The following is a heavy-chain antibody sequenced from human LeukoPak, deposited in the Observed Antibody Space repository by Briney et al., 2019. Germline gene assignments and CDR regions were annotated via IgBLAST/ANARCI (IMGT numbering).Heavy chain of an antibody. CDR2: INHSGYT. D-gene: IGHD6-19*01. CDR1: GVPFSNYY. Sequence: SETLSLTCAVSGVPFSNYYWSWVRQSPRQGLEWIGEINHSGYTNYNPSLKSRVTMSIDTSKNQFSLKLTSVTAADAGVYYCTRAVAGHPDWGQRTLVTVSS. J-gene: IGHJ4*02. CDR3: TRAVAGHPD. V-gene: IGHV4-34*01.